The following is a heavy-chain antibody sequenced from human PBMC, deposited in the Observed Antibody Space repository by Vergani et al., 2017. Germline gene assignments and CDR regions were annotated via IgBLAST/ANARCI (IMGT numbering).Heavy chain of an antibody. D-gene: IGHD3-3*01. CDR2: IVVGSGNT. CDR1: GFTFTSSA. J-gene: IGHJ6*02. V-gene: IGHV1-58*01. Sequence: QMQLVQSGPEVKKPGTSVKVSCKASGFTFTSSAVQWVRQARGQRLEWIGWIVVGSGNTNYAQKFQERVTITRDMSTSTAYMELSSLRSEDTAVYYCAADLVNDFWSGYPYYYYGMDVWGQGTTVTVSS. CDR3: AADLVNDFWSGYPYYYYGMDV.